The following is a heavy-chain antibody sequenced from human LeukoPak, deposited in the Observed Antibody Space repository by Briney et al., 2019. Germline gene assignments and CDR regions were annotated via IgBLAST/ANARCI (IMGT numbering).Heavy chain of an antibody. CDR1: GFTVSSNY. CDR3: VRQPYSSNN. J-gene: IGHJ4*02. V-gene: IGHV3-53*01. Sequence: GGSLRLSCAASGFTVSSNYMSWVRQAPGKGLEWVSVTYSVGATFYADSVRGRFTISRDTSENTLFLQMNSLRVEDTAVYYCVRQPYSSNNWGQGTLVTVSS. D-gene: IGHD6-13*01. CDR2: TYSVGAT.